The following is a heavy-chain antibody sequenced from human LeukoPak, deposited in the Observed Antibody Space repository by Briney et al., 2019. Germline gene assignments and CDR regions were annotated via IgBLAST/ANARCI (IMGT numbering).Heavy chain of an antibody. D-gene: IGHD2-2*01. V-gene: IGHV7-4-1*02. CDR2: INTNTGNP. Sequence: ASVKVSCKASGYTFTNYTLNWVRQAPGQGLEWMGWINTNTGNPTYAQGFTGRFVFSLDTSVSTAYLQISSLKAEDTAVYYCARDGKDIVVQNWFDPWGQGTLVTVSS. J-gene: IGHJ5*02. CDR1: GYTFTNYT. CDR3: ARDGKDIVVQNWFDP.